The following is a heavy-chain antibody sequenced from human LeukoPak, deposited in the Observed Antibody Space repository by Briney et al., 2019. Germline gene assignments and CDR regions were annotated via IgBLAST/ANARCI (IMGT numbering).Heavy chain of an antibody. Sequence: SETLSLTCTVSVGSISSSSYYWDWIRQPPGKGLEWIGSIYYSGDTYYKPSLRSRVTISVDTSKNQFSLKLTSVTAADTAVYYCARSSAAAGPTHNWFGPWGQGTLVTVPS. V-gene: IGHV4-39*01. CDR2: IYYSGDT. CDR1: VGSISSSSYY. CDR3: ARSSAAAGPTHNWFGP. J-gene: IGHJ5*02. D-gene: IGHD6-13*01.